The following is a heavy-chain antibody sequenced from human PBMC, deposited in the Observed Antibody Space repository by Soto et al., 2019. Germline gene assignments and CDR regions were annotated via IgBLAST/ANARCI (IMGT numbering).Heavy chain of an antibody. CDR1: GGSISSGGYY. CDR3: AREGSISVGATIDY. D-gene: IGHD1-26*01. Sequence: SETLSLTCTVSGGSISSGGYYWSWIRQHPGKGLEWIGYIYYSGSTYYNPSLKSRVTISVDTSKNQFSLKLSSVTAADTAVYYCAREGSISVGATIDYWGQGTLVTVSS. V-gene: IGHV4-31*03. J-gene: IGHJ4*02. CDR2: IYYSGST.